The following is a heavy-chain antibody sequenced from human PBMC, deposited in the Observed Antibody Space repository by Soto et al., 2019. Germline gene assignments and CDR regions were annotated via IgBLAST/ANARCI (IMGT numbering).Heavy chain of an antibody. Sequence: QVQLVQPGAEVKKPGSSVKVSCQASGGTFNNFAFTWVRQAPGQGLEWLGGIMPVFHTTNIAQTFQDRITVTADDFTTTVYMEMTSLRYDATAVYYCATATISPVSATLYHYGMDVWGQGTTVTVSS. V-gene: IGHV1-69*01. J-gene: IGHJ6*02. CDR2: IMPVFHTT. CDR1: GGTFNNFA. CDR3: ATATISPVSATLYHYGMDV. D-gene: IGHD6-25*01.